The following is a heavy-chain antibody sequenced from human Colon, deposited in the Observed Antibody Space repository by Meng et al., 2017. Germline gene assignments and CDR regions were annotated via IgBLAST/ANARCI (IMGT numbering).Heavy chain of an antibody. Sequence: VLVGGSGGVGDPRGRSRKPPCAMSGFTFSSYGMHWVRQAPGKGLEWVAVIWYDGSNKYYADSVKGRFTISRDNSKNTLYLQMNSLRAEDTAVYYCARSSGYYSYEGWFGPWGQGTLVTVSS. V-gene: IGHV3-33*01. J-gene: IGHJ5*02. CDR1: GFTFSSYG. CDR2: IWYDGSNK. D-gene: IGHD3-22*01. CDR3: ARSSGYYSYEGWFGP.